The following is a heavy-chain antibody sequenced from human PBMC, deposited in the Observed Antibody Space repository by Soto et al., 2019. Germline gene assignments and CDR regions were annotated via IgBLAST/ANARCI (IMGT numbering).Heavy chain of an antibody. CDR1: GFTFSNAW. CDR3: TTDLSTVTTPFDY. V-gene: IGHV3-15*01. J-gene: IGHJ4*02. D-gene: IGHD4-17*01. Sequence: GESLKISCAASGFTFSNAWMSWVRQAPGKGLEWVGRIKSKTDGGTTDYAAPVKGRFTISRDYSKNTLYLQMNSLKTEDTAVYYCTTDLSTVTTPFDYWGQGALVTVSS. CDR2: IKSKTDGGTT.